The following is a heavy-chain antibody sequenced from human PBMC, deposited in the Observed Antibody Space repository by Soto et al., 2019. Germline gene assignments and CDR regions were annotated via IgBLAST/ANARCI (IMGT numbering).Heavy chain of an antibody. Sequence: QVQLQESGPGLVKPSETLSLTCTVSGGSISSYYWSWIRQPPGKGLEWIGYIYYSGSTNYNPSLKSRVTISVDTSKNQFSLKLSSVTASDTAVYYCARHGVYYDRSALRDAFDIWGQGTMVTVSS. V-gene: IGHV4-59*08. CDR2: IYYSGST. D-gene: IGHD3-22*01. J-gene: IGHJ3*02. CDR3: ARHGVYYDRSALRDAFDI. CDR1: GGSISSYY.